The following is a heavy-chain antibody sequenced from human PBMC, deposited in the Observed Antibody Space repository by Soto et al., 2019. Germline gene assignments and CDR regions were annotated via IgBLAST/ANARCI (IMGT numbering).Heavy chain of an antibody. CDR3: ASYDGGGHYYY. V-gene: IGHV3-33*03. Sequence: QVQLVESGGGVVQPGRSLRLSCAASGFTFSSSGMHWVRQAPGKGLEWVAVIWSDEINKHYADYVEGRFTISRENSKNTLYLQMSTLGAEDTAVYDGASYDGGGHYYYWGQGTLVLVSS. J-gene: IGHJ4*02. CDR2: IWSDEINK. CDR1: GFTFSSSG. D-gene: IGHD3-22*01.